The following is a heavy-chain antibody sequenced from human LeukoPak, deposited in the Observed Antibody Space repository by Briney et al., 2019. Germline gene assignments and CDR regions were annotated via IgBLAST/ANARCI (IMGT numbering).Heavy chain of an antibody. V-gene: IGHV1-69*05. CDR3: AQSLGSGSYSPYYFDY. CDR1: GGTFSSYA. CDR2: IIPIFGTA. J-gene: IGHJ4*02. Sequence: SVKVSCKAYGGTFSSYAISWVRQAPGQGLEWVGGIIPIFGTANYAQKFKGRVTITTDESTSTAYMELRSLRSEDTAVYYCAQSLGSGSYSPYYFDYWGQGTLVTVSS. D-gene: IGHD3-10*01.